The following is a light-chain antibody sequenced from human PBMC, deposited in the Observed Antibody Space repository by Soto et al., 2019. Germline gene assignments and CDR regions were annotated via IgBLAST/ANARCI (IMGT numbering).Light chain of an antibody. CDR2: DVS. CDR1: SSDVGGYNY. J-gene: IGLJ1*01. Sequence: QSVLAQPASVSGSLGQSITISCTGTSSDVGGYNYVSWYQQHPGKAPKLMIYDVSDRPSGVSNRFSASKSGNTASLTISGLQAEDEADYYCCSYTSSSTPWVFGTGTKVTV. CDR3: CSYTSSSTPWV. V-gene: IGLV2-14*03.